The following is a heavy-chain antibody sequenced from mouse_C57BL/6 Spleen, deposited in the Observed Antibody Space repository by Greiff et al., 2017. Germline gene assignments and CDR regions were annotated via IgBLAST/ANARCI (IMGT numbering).Heavy chain of an antibody. CDR2: INPNNGGT. D-gene: IGHD1-1*01. CDR3: ARSQNYYGSTYYAMDY. Sequence: EVKLQQSGPELVKPGASVKISCKASGYTFTDYYMTWVKQSHGKSLEWIGDINPNNGGTSYNQKFKGKATLTVDKSSSTAYMELRSLTSEDSAVYYCARSQNYYGSTYYAMDYWGQGTSVTVSS. J-gene: IGHJ4*01. V-gene: IGHV1-26*01. CDR1: GYTFTDYY.